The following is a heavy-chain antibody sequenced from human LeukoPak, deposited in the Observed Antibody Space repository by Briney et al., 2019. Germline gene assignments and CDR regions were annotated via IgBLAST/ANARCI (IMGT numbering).Heavy chain of an antibody. CDR2: INRDGSTT. CDR3: AARDKSCSGGVCDPIDY. D-gene: IGHD2-8*02. Sequence: PGGSLRLSCAASGFNVRSYWMHWVRQVPGKGLVWVSRINRDGSTTNYANSVKGRFTISKDIAKNTLFLQMNSLRADDTAVYYCAARDKSCSGGVCDPIDYWGQGTLVTASS. V-gene: IGHV3-74*01. J-gene: IGHJ4*02. CDR1: GFNVRSYW.